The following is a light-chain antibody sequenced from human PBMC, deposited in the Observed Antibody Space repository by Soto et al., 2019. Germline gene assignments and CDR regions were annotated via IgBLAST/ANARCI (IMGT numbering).Light chain of an antibody. CDR2: GNS. CDR1: SSNIGAGYD. V-gene: IGLV1-40*01. Sequence: QSALTQPPSVSGAPGQRVTISCTGSSSNIGAGYDVHWYQQLPGTAPKLLIYGNSNRPSGVPDRFSGSKSGTSASLAITGLEAEDEADYYCESYDSSLCGLMFGGGTKVTVL. J-gene: IGLJ3*02. CDR3: ESYDSSLCGLM.